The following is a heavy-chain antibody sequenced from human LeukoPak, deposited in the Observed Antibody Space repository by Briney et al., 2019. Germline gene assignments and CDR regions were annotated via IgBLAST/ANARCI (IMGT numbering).Heavy chain of an antibody. CDR2: IKSKTDGGTT. D-gene: IGHD4-17*01. CDR3: TTETTVTTVVGFSY. CDR1: GFTFSNAW. J-gene: IGHJ4*02. V-gene: IGHV3-15*01. Sequence: PGGSLRLSCAASGFTFSNAWMSWVRQAPGKGLEWVGRIKSKTDGGTTDYAAPVKGRFTISRDDSKNTLYLQMNSLKTEDTAVYYCTTETTVTTVVGFSYWGQGTLVTVSS.